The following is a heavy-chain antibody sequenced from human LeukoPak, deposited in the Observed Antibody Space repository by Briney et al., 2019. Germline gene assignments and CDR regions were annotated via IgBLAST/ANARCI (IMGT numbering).Heavy chain of an antibody. CDR2: ISAYNGNT. J-gene: IGHJ4*02. D-gene: IGHD6-13*01. Sequence: ASVKVSCKASGCTFTSYGISWVRQAPGQGLEWMGWISAYNGNTNYAQKLQGRVTMTTDTSTSTAYMELRSLRSDDTAVYYCARVEAAALTFDYWGQGTLVTVSS. V-gene: IGHV1-18*04. CDR3: ARVEAAALTFDY. CDR1: GCTFTSYG.